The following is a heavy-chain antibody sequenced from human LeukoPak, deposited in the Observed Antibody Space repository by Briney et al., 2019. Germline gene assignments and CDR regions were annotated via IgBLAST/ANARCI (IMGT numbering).Heavy chain of an antibody. J-gene: IGHJ6*04. CDR3: AKDSKWMLRGIIPYGMDV. D-gene: IGHD3-10*01. CDR2: ISFDGSNQ. Sequence: GGSLRLSCAASGFTFSSCGMHWVRQAPGKGLEWVAVISFDGSNQYYADSVKDRFTISRDNLKKTLYPQMNSLRAEDTAMYYCAKDSKWMLRGIIPYGMDVWGKGTTVTVSS. CDR1: GFTFSSCG. V-gene: IGHV3-30*18.